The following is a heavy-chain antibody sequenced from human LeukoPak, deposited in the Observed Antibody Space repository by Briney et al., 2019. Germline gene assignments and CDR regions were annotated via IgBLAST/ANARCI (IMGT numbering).Heavy chain of an antibody. CDR1: GGTFSSYA. CDR3: ARTPWVTTGFGAFDI. D-gene: IGHD4-17*01. CDR2: IIPIFGTV. J-gene: IGHJ3*02. V-gene: IGHV1-69*13. Sequence: SVKVSCKASGGTFSSYAISWVRQAPGQGLEWMGGIIPIFGTVNYAQKFQGRVTITADESTSTAYMELSSLRSEDTAVYYCARTPWVTTGFGAFDIWGQGTMVTVSS.